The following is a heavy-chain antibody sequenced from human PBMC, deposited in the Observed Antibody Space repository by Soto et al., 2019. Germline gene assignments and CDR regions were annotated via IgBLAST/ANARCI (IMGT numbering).Heavy chain of an antibody. V-gene: IGHV1-18*01. J-gene: IGHJ3*02. CDR3: ARTVGATYAFDI. CDR1: GYTFTSYG. Sequence: ASVNVSCKASGYTFTSYGISWVRQAPGQGLEWMGWISAYNGNTNYAQKLQGRVTMTTDTSTSTAYMELRSLRSDDTAMYYCARTVGATYAFDIWGQGTMVTVSS. D-gene: IGHD1-26*01. CDR2: ISAYNGNT.